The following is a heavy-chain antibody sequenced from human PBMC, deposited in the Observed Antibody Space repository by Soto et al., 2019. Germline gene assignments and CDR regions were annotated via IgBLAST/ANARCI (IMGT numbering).Heavy chain of an antibody. J-gene: IGHJ4*02. CDR3: ARGRLDYGDY. CDR1: GFKFNNYG. CDR2: INSDGSGT. D-gene: IGHD3-22*01. V-gene: IGHV3-74*02. Sequence: VQVVESGGGVVQPGRSLRLSCAASGFKFNNYGMHWVRQAPGKGLEWVSRINSDGSGTSYADSVKGRFTISRDNAKDTLYLQMNSLRAEDTAVYYCARGRLDYGDYWGQGTLVTVSS.